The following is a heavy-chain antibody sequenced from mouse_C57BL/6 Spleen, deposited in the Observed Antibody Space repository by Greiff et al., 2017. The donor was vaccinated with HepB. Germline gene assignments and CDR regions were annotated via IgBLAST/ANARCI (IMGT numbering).Heavy chain of an antibody. CDR3: ASLYGSSSWCAY. D-gene: IGHD1-1*01. Sequence: VQLQQSGAELMKPGASVKLSCTATGYTFTGYWIEWVKQRPGHGLEWIGEILPGSGSTNYDEKFKGKATFTADTSSNTAYMKLSSLTTEDSAIYYCASLYGSSSWCAYWGQGTLVTVSA. V-gene: IGHV1-9*01. CDR1: GYTFTGYW. CDR2: ILPGSGST. J-gene: IGHJ3*01.